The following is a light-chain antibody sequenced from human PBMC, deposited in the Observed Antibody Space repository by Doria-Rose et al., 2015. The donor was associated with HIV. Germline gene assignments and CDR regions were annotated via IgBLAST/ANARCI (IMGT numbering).Light chain of an antibody. CDR1: NIGSKS. CDR3: QVWDSSGDRVV. CDR2: YDS. V-gene: IGLV3-21*04. Sequence: SYELTQPPSVSVAPGRTASITCGGNNIGSKSVHWYKQKPGQAPVLVISYDSDRPSGIPERFSGSNSGNAASLTISRVEAGDEADYYCQVWDSSGDRVVFGGGTKLTVL. J-gene: IGLJ2*01.